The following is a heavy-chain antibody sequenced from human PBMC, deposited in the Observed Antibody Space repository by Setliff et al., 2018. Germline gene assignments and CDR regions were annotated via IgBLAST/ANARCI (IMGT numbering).Heavy chain of an antibody. CDR3: ARVHTFGGTNNWFDP. Sequence: PGGSLRLSCAASGFTFSTYYMHWVRQPPGKGLEWVAFVHYDGVNKHYRDSVKGRFTISRDNSKNTLYLQMNSLRPDDTAVYYCARVHTFGGTNNWFDPWGQGTLVTVSS. J-gene: IGHJ5*02. V-gene: IGHV3-30*02. D-gene: IGHD3-16*01. CDR1: GFTFSTYY. CDR2: VHYDGVNK.